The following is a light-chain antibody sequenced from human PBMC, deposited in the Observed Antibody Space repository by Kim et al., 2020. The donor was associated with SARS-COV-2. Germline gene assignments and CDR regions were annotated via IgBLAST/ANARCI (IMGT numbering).Light chain of an antibody. Sequence: ASTGDRVSISCRMSQGIKNHLAWYQQKPGKAPQLLIYDASTLQSGVPSRFSGSGSETDFTLTISWLQSEDFATYYCQQYNTFPWTFGQGTKVDIK. CDR3: QQYNTFPWT. CDR2: DAS. J-gene: IGKJ1*01. CDR1: QGIKNH. V-gene: IGKV1D-8*02.